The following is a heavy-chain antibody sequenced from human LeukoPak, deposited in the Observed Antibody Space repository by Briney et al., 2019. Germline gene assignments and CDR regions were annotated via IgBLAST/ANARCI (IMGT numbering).Heavy chain of an antibody. V-gene: IGHV4-59*08. CDR3: ARSPSHCGGDCFTDY. D-gene: IGHD2-21*02. J-gene: IGHJ4*02. Sequence: SETLSLTCTVSGDSISSYYWSWIRQPPGKGLEWIGYIYHSGSTNYNPSLKSRVTISVDTSKNQFSLKLSSVTAADTAVYYCARSPSHCGGDCFTDYWGQGTLVTVSS. CDR1: GDSISSYY. CDR2: IYHSGST.